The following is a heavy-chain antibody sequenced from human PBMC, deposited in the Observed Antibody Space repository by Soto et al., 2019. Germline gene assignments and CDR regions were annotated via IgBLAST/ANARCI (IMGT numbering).Heavy chain of an antibody. CDR1: GYTFTGYY. Sequence: VASVKVSCKASGYTFTGYYMHWVRQAPGQGLEWMGWINPNSGGTNYAQKFQGRVTMTRDTSISTAYMELSRLRSDDTAVYYCAREWEWELLRHYYGMDVWGQGTTVTVSS. D-gene: IGHD1-26*01. CDR3: AREWEWELLRHYYGMDV. J-gene: IGHJ6*02. CDR2: INPNSGGT. V-gene: IGHV1-2*02.